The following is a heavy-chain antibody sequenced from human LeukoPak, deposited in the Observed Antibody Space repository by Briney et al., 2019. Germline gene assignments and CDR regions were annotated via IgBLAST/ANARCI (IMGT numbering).Heavy chain of an antibody. CDR3: AKDEGYCSGGSCYRTDY. V-gene: IGHV3-30*18. CDR1: GFTFSTFG. Sequence: GGSLRLSCAASGFTFSTFGMHWVRQAPGKGLEWVSVIPNDGSNKYYVDSVKGRFTISRDSSKNTLYLQMNSLREEDTAVYYCAKDEGYCSGGSCYRTDYWGQGTLVTVSS. CDR2: IPNDGSNK. J-gene: IGHJ4*02. D-gene: IGHD2-15*01.